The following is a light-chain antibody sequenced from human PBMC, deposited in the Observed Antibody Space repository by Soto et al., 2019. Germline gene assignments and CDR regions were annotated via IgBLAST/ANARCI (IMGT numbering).Light chain of an antibody. CDR2: DAS. CDR3: QQYDNLPLA. J-gene: IGKJ4*01. V-gene: IGKV1-33*01. Sequence: DIQMTQSPSSLSASVGDRVTSTCHSSQDTSNYLNWYQQKPGKAPKLLIYDASNLETGVPSRFSGSGSGTDFTFTISSLQPEDIATYYCQQYDNLPLAFGGGSKVDIK. CDR1: QDTSNY.